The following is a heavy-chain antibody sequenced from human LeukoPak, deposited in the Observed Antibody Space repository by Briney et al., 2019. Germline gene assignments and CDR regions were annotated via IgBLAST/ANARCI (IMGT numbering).Heavy chain of an antibody. CDR2: IIPIFGTA. CDR3: ARSPYSGNYYHYFDY. D-gene: IGHD1-26*01. J-gene: IGHJ4*02. Sequence: ASVKVSCKASGGTFSSYAISWVRQAPGQGLEWMGGIIPIFGTANYAQKFQGRVTITADESTSTAYMELSSLRSEDTAVYYCARSPYSGNYYHYFDYWGQGTLVTVSS. V-gene: IGHV1-69*13. CDR1: GGTFSSYA.